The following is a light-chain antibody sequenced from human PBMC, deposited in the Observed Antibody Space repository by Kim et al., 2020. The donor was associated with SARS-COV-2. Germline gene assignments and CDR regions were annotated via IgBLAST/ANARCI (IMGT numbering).Light chain of an antibody. CDR2: YDS. V-gene: IGLV3-21*04. Sequence: VAPGKTAKVTCGGNNIGSKSGRRYPQKPGQAPVLVIYYDSDRPSGIPERFSGSNSGNTATLTISRVEAGDEADYYCQVWDSSSVVFGGGTQLTVL. CDR3: QVWDSSSVV. J-gene: IGLJ2*01. CDR1: NIGSKS.